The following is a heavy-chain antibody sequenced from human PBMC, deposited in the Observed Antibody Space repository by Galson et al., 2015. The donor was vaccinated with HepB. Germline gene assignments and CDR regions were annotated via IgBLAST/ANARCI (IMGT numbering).Heavy chain of an antibody. CDR1: GFTFDSYA. CDR3: ARDQKQGEPPGYYYYMDV. D-gene: IGHD3-16*01. V-gene: IGHV3-30-3*01. CDR2: VSLDGSDE. Sequence: SLRLSCAASGFTFDSYAIHWVRQGPGQGLDWVAVVSLDGSDEHYADSVKGRFTISRDNSKSMVYLQMSSLRLEDTGVYYCARDQKQGEPPGYYYYMDVWGKGTPVTVSS. J-gene: IGHJ6*03.